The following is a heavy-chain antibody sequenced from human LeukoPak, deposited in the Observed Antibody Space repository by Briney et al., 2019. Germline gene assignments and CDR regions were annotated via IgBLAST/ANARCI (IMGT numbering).Heavy chain of an antibody. CDR3: ARVTRYYFDY. J-gene: IGHJ4*02. CDR2: ISYDGSSK. Sequence: PGGSLRLSCAASGFTFSSYAMHWVRQAPGKGLEWVAVISYDGSSKYYADSVKGRFTISRDNSKNTLYLQMNSLRAEDTAVYYCARVTRYYFDYWGQGTLVTVSS. V-gene: IGHV3-30*04. CDR1: GFTFSSYA. D-gene: IGHD2-2*01.